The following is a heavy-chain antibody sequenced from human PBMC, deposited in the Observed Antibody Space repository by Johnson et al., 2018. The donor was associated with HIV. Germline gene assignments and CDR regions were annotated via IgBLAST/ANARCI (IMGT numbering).Heavy chain of an antibody. J-gene: IGHJ3*02. CDR2: ISSSGSTI. CDR1: GFTFSSYG. CDR3: ASPKTPTRVVRGAFDI. Sequence: VPLVESGGGVVQPGGSLRLSCAASGFTFSSYGMHWVRQAPGKGLEWVSYISSSGSTIYYADSVKGRFTISRDNAKNSLYLQMNSLRAEDTAVYYCASPKTPTRVVRGAFDIWGQGTMVTVSS. D-gene: IGHD3-10*01. V-gene: IGHV3-48*04.